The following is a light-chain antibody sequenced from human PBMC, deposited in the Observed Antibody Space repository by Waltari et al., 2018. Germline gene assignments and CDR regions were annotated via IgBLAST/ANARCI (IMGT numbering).Light chain of an antibody. CDR1: SNHVRTYTL. V-gene: IGLV2-23*02. CDR3: CSYAGSSRYV. CDR2: EVN. Sequence: SALTQPASVSGSPGQPVHLSCSGTSNHVRTYTLVSWHQQQPGKAPKLMIFEVNKRPSGVSDRFSGSKSGNTASLTISVLQAEDEADYYCCSYAGSSRYVFGTGTKVTVL. J-gene: IGLJ1*01.